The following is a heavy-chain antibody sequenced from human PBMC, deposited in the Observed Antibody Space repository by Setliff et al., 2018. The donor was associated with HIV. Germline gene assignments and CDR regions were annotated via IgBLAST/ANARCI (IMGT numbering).Heavy chain of an antibody. CDR3: ARCGAGEWHLYMDV. CDR1: GGTFSSYA. D-gene: IGHD3-16*01. V-gene: IGHV1-69*10. CDR2: IIPIFGIG. Sequence: SVKVSCKASGGTFSSYAISWVRQAPGQGLEWMGGIIPIFGIGNDEQAQKFKGRVTFTADKSTSTVYMELSSLRSEDTAVYYCARCGAGEWHLYMDVRGKGTAVTVSS. J-gene: IGHJ6*03.